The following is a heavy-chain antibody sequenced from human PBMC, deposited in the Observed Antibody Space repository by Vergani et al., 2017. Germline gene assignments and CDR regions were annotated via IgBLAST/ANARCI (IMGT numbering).Heavy chain of an antibody. CDR3: TRIITSGSYLFDY. J-gene: IGHJ4*02. CDR2: IRSKANSYAT. D-gene: IGHD1-26*01. CDR1: GFTFSGSA. Sequence: EVQLVESGGGLVQPGGSLKLSCAASGFTFSGSAMHWVRQASGKGLEWVGRIRSKANSYATAYAASVKGRFTISRDDSKNTAYLQMNSLKTEDTAVYYCTRIITSGSYLFDYWGQGTLVTVSS. V-gene: IGHV3-73*02.